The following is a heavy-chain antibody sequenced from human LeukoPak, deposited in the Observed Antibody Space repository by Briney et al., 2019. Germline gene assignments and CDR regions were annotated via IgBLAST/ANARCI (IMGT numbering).Heavy chain of an antibody. Sequence: GGSLRLSCAASGFTFSSYGMSWVRQAPGKGLEWVSSISSSSSYIYYADSVKGRFTISRDNAKNSLYLQMNSLRAEDTAVYYCARDLAVAGTMFDYWGQGTLVTVSS. CDR3: ARDLAVAGTMFDY. J-gene: IGHJ4*02. CDR1: GFTFSSYG. D-gene: IGHD6-19*01. V-gene: IGHV3-21*01. CDR2: ISSSSSYI.